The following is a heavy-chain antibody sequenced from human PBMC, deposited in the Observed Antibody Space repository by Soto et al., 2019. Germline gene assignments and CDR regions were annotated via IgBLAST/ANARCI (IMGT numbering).Heavy chain of an antibody. V-gene: IGHV4-4*02. J-gene: IGHJ4*02. Sequence: QVQLQESGPGLVKPAGTLSLTCAVSGGSISSSNWWSWVRQPPGKGLEWIGDIYHSGSTNYNPSLKCSVTISVEKSKNQFSLKLRSVTAADTAVDYCAYGGVTGTTDFDYWGQGTLVTVSS. CDR1: GGSISSSNW. CDR3: AYGGVTGTTDFDY. CDR2: IYHSGST. D-gene: IGHD1-7*01.